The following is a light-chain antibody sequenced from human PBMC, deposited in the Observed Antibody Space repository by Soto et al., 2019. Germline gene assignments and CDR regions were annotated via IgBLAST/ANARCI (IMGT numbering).Light chain of an antibody. V-gene: IGKV1-5*01. Sequence: DIQMTQSPSTLSASVGDRVAITCRASQDISKWLAWYQQKPGKPPKLLIYDASGLDSGVPSRFSGSGYGTEFTLTICGMQSEDFASCYCQQYDSFPWTVGPGTKVDIK. J-gene: IGKJ1*01. CDR1: QDISKW. CDR3: QQYDSFPWT. CDR2: DAS.